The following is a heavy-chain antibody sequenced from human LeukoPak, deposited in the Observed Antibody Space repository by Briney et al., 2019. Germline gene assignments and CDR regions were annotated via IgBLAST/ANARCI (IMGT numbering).Heavy chain of an antibody. J-gene: IGHJ4*02. Sequence: PSETLSLTCTVSGGSISSYYWSWIRQPAGKGLEWIGRIYTSGSTNYNPSLKSRVTMSVDTSKNQFSLKLSSATAADTAVYYCARDRPSGYDILTGYYRPQYYFDYWGQGTLVTVSS. CDR1: GGSISSYY. CDR3: ARDRPSGYDILTGYYRPQYYFDY. D-gene: IGHD3-9*01. CDR2: IYTSGST. V-gene: IGHV4-4*07.